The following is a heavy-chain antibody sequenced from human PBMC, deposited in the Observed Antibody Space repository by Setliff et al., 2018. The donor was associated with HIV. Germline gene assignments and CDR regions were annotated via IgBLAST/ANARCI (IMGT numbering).Heavy chain of an antibody. D-gene: IGHD2-2*01. CDR2: IYYSGST. V-gene: IGHV4-39*07. J-gene: IGHJ4*02. CDR1: GGSISSSSYY. Sequence: SETLSLTCTVSGGSISSSSYYWGWIRQPPGKGLEWIGSIYYSGSTYYNPSLKSRVTISVDTSKNQFSLNLSSVTAADTAVYYCARKGYCSSTSCPTPFDYWGQGTLVTVSS. CDR3: ARKGYCSSTSCPTPFDY.